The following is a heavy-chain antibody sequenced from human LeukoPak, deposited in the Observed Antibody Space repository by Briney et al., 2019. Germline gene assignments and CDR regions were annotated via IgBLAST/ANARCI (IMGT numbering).Heavy chain of an antibody. J-gene: IGHJ3*02. Sequence: SETLSLTCTVSGGSISSGGYYWSWIRQHPGKGLEWIGYIYYSGSTYYNPSPKSRVTISVDTSKNQFSLKLSSVTAADTAVYYCARLYYYDSSGSIWGQGTMVTVSS. CDR2: IYYSGST. CDR1: GGSISSGGYY. D-gene: IGHD3-22*01. CDR3: ARLYYYDSSGSI. V-gene: IGHV4-31*03.